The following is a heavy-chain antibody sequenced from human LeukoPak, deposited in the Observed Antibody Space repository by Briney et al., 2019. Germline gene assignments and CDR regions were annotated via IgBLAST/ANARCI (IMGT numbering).Heavy chain of an antibody. CDR3: ARLFLSYFDY. D-gene: IGHD2/OR15-2a*01. CDR2: ISAYNGNT. Sequence: ASVKVSCKASGGTFSNYAFSWVRQAPGQGLEWMGWISAYNGNTNYAQKLQGRVTMTTDTSTSTAYMELRSLRSDDTAVYYCARLFLSYFDYWGQGTLVTVSS. CDR1: GGTFSNYA. J-gene: IGHJ4*02. V-gene: IGHV1-18*01.